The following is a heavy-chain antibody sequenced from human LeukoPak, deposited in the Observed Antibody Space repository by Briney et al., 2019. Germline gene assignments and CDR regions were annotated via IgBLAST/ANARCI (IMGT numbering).Heavy chain of an antibody. CDR3: ARSYDSSGSIDY. CDR2: MNPNSGNT. V-gene: IGHV1-8*01. CDR1: GYTFTSYD. J-gene: IGHJ4*02. D-gene: IGHD3-22*01. Sequence: ASVKVSCKASGYTFTSYDINWVRQATGQGLEWMGWMNPNSGNTGYAQKFQGRVTMTRNTSISTAYMELSSLRSEDTAVYYCARSYDSSGSIDYWGQGTLVTVSP.